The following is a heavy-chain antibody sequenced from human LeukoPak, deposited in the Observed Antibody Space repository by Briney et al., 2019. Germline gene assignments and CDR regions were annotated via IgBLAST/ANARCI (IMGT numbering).Heavy chain of an antibody. J-gene: IGHJ5*02. CDR1: GYTLTELS. CDR2: FDPEDGET. D-gene: IGHD4-11*01. Sequence: ASVTVSCKVSGYTLTELSMHWVRQAPGKGLEWMGGFDPEDGETIYAQKFQGRVTMTEDTSTDTAYMELSSLRSEDTAVYYCATSSIYSVWFDLWGQGTLVTVSS. CDR3: ATSSIYSVWFDL. V-gene: IGHV1-24*01.